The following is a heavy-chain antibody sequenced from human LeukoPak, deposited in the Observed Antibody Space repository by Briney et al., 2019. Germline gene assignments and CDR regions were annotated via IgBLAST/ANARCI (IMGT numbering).Heavy chain of an antibody. CDR3: ARALPRGFRHMDV. CDR2: ISSSGSTI. CDR1: GFTFSSYE. Sequence: HTGGSLRLSCAASGFTFSSYEMNWVRQAPGKGLEWVSYISSSGSTIYYADSVKGRFTISRDNAKNSLYLQMNSLRAEDTAVYYCARALPRGFRHMDVWGKGTTVTVSS. J-gene: IGHJ6*03. V-gene: IGHV3-48*03. D-gene: IGHD5-12*01.